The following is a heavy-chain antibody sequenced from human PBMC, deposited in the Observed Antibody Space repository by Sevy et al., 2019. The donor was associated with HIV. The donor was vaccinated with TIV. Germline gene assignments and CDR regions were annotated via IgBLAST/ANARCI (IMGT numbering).Heavy chain of an antibody. Sequence: SETPLTCTVSGGSITSLYWNWIRQLPGKGLEWIANTYYNGHINYDPSLKSRVTLSLDTSKNQFSLRLSSVTAADTAMYYCAGENAWGRGYSWGQGTLVTVSS. CDR2: TYYNGHI. CDR3: AGENAWGRGYS. D-gene: IGHD1-26*01. V-gene: IGHV4-59*08. CDR1: GGSITSLY. J-gene: IGHJ4*02.